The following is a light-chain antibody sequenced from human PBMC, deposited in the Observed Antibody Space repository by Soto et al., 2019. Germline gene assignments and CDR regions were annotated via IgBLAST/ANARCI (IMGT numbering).Light chain of an antibody. CDR3: QQSYSSPFT. CDR2: AAS. J-gene: IGKJ3*01. V-gene: IGKV1-39*01. CDR1: QSISSY. Sequence: DIQMTQSPSSLSASVGDRVTITCRASQSISSYLNWYQQKPGKAPNLLIYAASSLQSGVPSKFSGSASETDFTLSISSLQPEDFATYYFQQSYSSPFTFGPGTKVYLK.